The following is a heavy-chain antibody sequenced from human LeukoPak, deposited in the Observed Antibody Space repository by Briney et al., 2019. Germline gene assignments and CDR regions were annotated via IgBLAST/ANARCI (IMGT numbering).Heavy chain of an antibody. D-gene: IGHD3-10*01. CDR1: GFTFSNYA. Sequence: PGGSLRLSCAASGFTFSNYAMSWVRQAPGKGLEWVSAISSSGGSTYYADSVKGRFTISRDNAKNSLYLQMSSLTDEDTAVYYCTRGLRGEGSPDAFVIWGQGTMVTVSS. J-gene: IGHJ3*02. V-gene: IGHV3-23*01. CDR3: TRGLRGEGSPDAFVI. CDR2: ISSSGGST.